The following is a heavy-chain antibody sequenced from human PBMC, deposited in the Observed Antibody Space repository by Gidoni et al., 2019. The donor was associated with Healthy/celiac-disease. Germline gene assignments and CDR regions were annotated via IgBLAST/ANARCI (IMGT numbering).Heavy chain of an antibody. J-gene: IGHJ4*02. Sequence: EVQLVESGGGLVQPGGSLRLSCAASGFTVSSTYMSWVRQAPGKGLEWVSVIYSGGSTYYADSVKGRFTISRDNSKNTLYLQMNSLRAEDTAVYYCARGLWGPTVVTPGYFDYWGQGTLVTVSS. CDR1: GFTVSSTY. V-gene: IGHV3-66*01. D-gene: IGHD4-17*01. CDR3: ARGLWGPTVVTPGYFDY. CDR2: IYSGGST.